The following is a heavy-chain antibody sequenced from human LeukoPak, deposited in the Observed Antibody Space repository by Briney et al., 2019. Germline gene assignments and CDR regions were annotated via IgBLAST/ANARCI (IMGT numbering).Heavy chain of an antibody. Sequence: GALRLSCAASGFTFMNYWMTWVRQAPGKGLEWVAKLKRGGCGKYYVDSVKRRFTISRDDANTSLYLQMDSLGAEDTAVYSCARWGLSYTIDYWGQGTLVTVSS. CDR2: LKRGGCGK. J-gene: IGHJ4*02. V-gene: IGHV3-7*01. CDR1: GFTFMNYW. CDR3: ARWGLSYTIDY. D-gene: IGHD2-21*01.